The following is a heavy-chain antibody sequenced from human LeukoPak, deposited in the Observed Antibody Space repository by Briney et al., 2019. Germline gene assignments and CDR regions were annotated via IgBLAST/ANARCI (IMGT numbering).Heavy chain of an antibody. J-gene: IGHJ4*02. CDR3: ARGQQWLVLSGFDY. D-gene: IGHD6-19*01. V-gene: IGHV4-34*01. CDR2: INHSGST. Sequence: PSETLSLTCAVYGGSFSGYYWSWIRQPPGKGLEWIGEINHSGSTNCNPSLKSRVTISVDTSKNQFSLKLSSVTAADTAVYYCARGQQWLVLSGFDYWGQGTLVTVSS. CDR1: GGSFSGYY.